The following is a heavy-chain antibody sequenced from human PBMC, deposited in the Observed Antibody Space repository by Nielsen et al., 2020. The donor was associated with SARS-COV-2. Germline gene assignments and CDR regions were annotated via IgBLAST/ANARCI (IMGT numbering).Heavy chain of an antibody. D-gene: IGHD4-11*01. CDR3: VNGFATVRYYGMDV. J-gene: IGHJ6*02. CDR2: IYYSGST. CDR1: GGSISSSSYY. Sequence: SETLSLTCTVSGGSISSSSYYWGWIRRPPGKGLEWIGSIYYSGSTYYNPSLKSRVTISVDTSKNQFSLKLSSVTAADTAVYYCVNGFATVRYYGMDVWGQGTTVTVSS. V-gene: IGHV4-39*01.